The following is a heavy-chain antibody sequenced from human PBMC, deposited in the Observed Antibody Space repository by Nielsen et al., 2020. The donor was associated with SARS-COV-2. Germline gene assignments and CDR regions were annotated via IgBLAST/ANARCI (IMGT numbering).Heavy chain of an antibody. CDR3: ARDLDGTGSGVDY. CDR1: GGSISSYY. V-gene: IGHV4-59*12. D-gene: IGHD6-19*01. J-gene: IGHJ4*02. Sequence: SETLSLTCTVSGGSISSYYWSWIRQPPGKGLEWIGYIYYSGSTNYNPSLKSRVTISVDTSKKQFSLKLISVTAADTAVYYCARDLDGTGSGVDYWGQGTLVTVSS. CDR2: IYYSGST.